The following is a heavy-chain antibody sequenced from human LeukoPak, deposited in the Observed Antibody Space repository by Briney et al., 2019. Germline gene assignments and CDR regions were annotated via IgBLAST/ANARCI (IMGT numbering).Heavy chain of an antibody. CDR3: AKMIYGGDSVDWYFDL. Sequence: GGSLRLSCAASGFTFSSYGMHWVRQAPGKGLEWVSVISYDGSNKYFADSVKGRLTISRDNSKNTLYLQMNSLRAEDTAVYYCAKMIYGGDSVDWYFDLWGGGTLVTVSS. J-gene: IGHJ2*01. CDR2: ISYDGSNK. CDR1: GFTFSSYG. V-gene: IGHV3-30*18. D-gene: IGHD4-23*01.